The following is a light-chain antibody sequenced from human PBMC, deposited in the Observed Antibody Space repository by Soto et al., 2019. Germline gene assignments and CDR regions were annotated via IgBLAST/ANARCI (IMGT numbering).Light chain of an antibody. Sequence: IEFTQSPSSLSLSIGDRVTIACRASQGIDSYLAWYQQKPGTAPKLLIYAASALQSGVPSRFSGSGSGTDFTLTISSLQPEDFATYYCQQLNNYPSTFGRGTKVDIK. CDR1: QGIDSY. CDR3: QQLNNYPST. V-gene: IGKV1-9*01. J-gene: IGKJ4*01. CDR2: AAS.